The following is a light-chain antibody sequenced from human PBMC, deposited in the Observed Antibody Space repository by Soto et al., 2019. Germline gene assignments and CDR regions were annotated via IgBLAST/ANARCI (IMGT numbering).Light chain of an antibody. V-gene: IGKV1-39*01. CDR1: QSISNH. Sequence: DIQMTQSPSSLSASVADRGIITCRASQSISNHLNWYQQKPGKAPKLLIFAASSLQSGVPSRFSGSRSGPDFTLTISSLQPEDFATYYCQQSYSSPPTFGQGTKVDI. CDR2: AAS. CDR3: QQSYSSPPT. J-gene: IGKJ1*01.